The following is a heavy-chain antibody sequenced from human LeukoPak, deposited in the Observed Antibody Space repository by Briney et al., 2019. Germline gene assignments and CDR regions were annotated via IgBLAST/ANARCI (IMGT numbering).Heavy chain of an antibody. V-gene: IGHV3-11*06. CDR2: ISSSSSYT. CDR1: GFTFSDYY. Sequence: PGGSLRLSCAASGFTFSDYYMSWIRQAPGKGLEWVSYISSSSSYTNYADSVKGRFTFSRDNAKNSLYLQMNSLRAEDTAVYYCARFGQSANWFDPWGQGTLVTVSS. CDR3: ARFGQSANWFDP. D-gene: IGHD3-10*01. J-gene: IGHJ5*02.